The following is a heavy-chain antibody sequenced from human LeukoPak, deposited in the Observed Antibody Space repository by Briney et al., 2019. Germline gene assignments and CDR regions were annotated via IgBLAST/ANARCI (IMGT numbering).Heavy chain of an antibody. V-gene: IGHV3-7*01. D-gene: IGHD5-12*01. CDR1: GFTFSSYW. J-gene: IGHJ4*02. CDR3: ARDRYGGYLRPIDY. CDR2: IKQDGSEK. Sequence: GGSLRLSCEASGFTFSSYWMSWVRQAPGKGLEWVANIKQDGSEKYYVDSVKGRFTISRDNAKNSLYLQMNSLRAEDTAVYYCARDRYGGYLRPIDYWGQGTLVTVSS.